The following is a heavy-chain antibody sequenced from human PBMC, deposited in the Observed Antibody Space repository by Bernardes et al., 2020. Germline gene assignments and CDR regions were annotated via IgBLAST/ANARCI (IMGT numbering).Heavy chain of an antibody. CDR1: GFTVSSNY. CDR2: LYSDGNT. J-gene: IGHJ4*02. D-gene: IGHD6-19*01. Sequence: GSLRLSCAASGFTVSSNYMTWVRQAPGKGLECVSTLYSDGNTYYADSVRGRFTISRDNSKNTLYLQMSSLRAEDTAVYYCARDGPSPRAVAVFWGQGSLVTVSS. V-gene: IGHV3-53*01. CDR3: ARDGPSPRAVAVF.